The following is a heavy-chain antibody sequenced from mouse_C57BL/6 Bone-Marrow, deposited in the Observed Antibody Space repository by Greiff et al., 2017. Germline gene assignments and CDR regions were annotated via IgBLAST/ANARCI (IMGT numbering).Heavy chain of an antibody. Sequence: VQLQQSGAELARPGASVKLSCKASGYTFTSYGISWVKQRTGQGLEWIGEIYPRSGNPYYNEKFKGKATLTADKSSSTAYMELRSLTSEDSAVYFCADGFHWYFDVWGTGTTVTVSS. CDR2: IYPRSGNP. CDR3: ADGFHWYFDV. D-gene: IGHD2-3*01. CDR1: GYTFTSYG. J-gene: IGHJ1*03. V-gene: IGHV1-81*01.